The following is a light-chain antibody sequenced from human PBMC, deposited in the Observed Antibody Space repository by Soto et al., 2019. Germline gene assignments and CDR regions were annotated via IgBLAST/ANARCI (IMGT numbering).Light chain of an antibody. CDR3: QQSSDTPWA. J-gene: IGKJ1*01. V-gene: IGKV1-39*01. CDR1: QTVNSF. Sequence: DIQMTQSPFSLSASVGDTVTITCRPSQTVNSFLNWYQQKPRKTPKLLIYETSNLQTGVPSRFRGRGSGTDFTLTISSLQPEDFATYYWQQSSDTPWAFGPGTKVYLK. CDR2: ETS.